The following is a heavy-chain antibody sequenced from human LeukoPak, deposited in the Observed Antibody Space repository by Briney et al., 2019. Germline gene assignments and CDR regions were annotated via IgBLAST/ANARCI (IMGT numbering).Heavy chain of an antibody. V-gene: IGHV3-21*04. J-gene: IGHJ6*03. Sequence: GGSLRLSCAASGFTFSSYSMNWVRQAPGKGLERVSSISSSSSYIYYADSVKGRFTISRDNSKNTLYLQMNSLSAEDTAVYYCAKRGNPTVGHHYLDVWGKGTTVSVSS. D-gene: IGHD1-1*01. CDR2: ISSSSSYI. CDR1: GFTFSSYS. CDR3: AKRGNPTVGHHYLDV.